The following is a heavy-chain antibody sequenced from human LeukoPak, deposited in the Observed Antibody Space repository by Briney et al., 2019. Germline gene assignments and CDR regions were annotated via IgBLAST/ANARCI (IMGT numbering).Heavy chain of an antibody. Sequence: GGSLRLSCAASGFTFSNSAMNWVRQAPGKGLEWVSTISGSGAGTYYADSVKGRFTISRDNSKNTLYLQMNSLRAEDTAAYYCAEAAGGSSDYWGQGTLVTVSS. CDR2: ISGSGAGT. CDR1: GFTFSNSA. V-gene: IGHV3-23*01. CDR3: AEAAGGSSDY. J-gene: IGHJ4*02. D-gene: IGHD3-16*01.